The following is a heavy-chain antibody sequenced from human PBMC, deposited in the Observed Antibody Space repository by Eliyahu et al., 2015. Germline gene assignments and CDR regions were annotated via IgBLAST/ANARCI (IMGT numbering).Heavy chain of an antibody. J-gene: IGHJ4*02. V-gene: IGHV3-64D*06. D-gene: IGHD3-10*01. CDR3: VKAGRIPMVRGVIIGGGLDY. CDR2: ISSNGGST. CDR1: XFTFSRYA. Sequence: EVQLVESGGGLVQPGGSLRLSCSAXXFTFSRYAMXXVRQAPGKGLEYVSAISSNGGSTYYADSVKGRFTISRDNSKNTLYLQMSSLRAEDTAVYYCVKAGRIPMVRGVIIGGGLDYWGQGTLVTVSS.